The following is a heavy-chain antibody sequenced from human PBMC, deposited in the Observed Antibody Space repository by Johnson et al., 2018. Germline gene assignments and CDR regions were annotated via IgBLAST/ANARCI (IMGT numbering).Heavy chain of an antibody. V-gene: IGHV3-21*01. Sequence: VQLVQSGGGLVKPGGSLRLSCAASGLTFSSFSMNWVRQAPGKGLEGVHSISGSSSTIYYADSVKGRFTIPRDNAKKSLYLQMKSLRAEATAGFYCASEITPYYYYAMDVWGQGTTVTVSS. CDR2: ISGSSSTI. CDR1: GLTFSSFS. CDR3: ASEITPYYYYAMDV. J-gene: IGHJ6*02. D-gene: IGHD3-16*01.